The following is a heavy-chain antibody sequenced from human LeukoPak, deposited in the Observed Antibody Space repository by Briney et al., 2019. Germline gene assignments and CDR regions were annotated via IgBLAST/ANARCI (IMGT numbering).Heavy chain of an antibody. CDR2: INAGNGNT. Sequence: ASVKVSCKASGYTFTDYSMHWVRQAPGQRLEWMGLINAGNGNTKYSQKFQGRVTITRDTSASTAYMELSTLRAEDTALYYCAKAPFYGGNSLGAFDIWGQGTMVTVSS. CDR3: AKAPFYGGNSLGAFDI. CDR1: GYTFTDYS. J-gene: IGHJ3*02. V-gene: IGHV1-3*01. D-gene: IGHD4-23*01.